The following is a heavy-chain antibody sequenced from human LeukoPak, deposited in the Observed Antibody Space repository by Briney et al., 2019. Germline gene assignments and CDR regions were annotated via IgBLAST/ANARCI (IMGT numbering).Heavy chain of an antibody. D-gene: IGHD3-22*01. CDR3: ARDRGYYDSSGYLGRWYYFDY. CDR2: IYTSGST. J-gene: IGHJ4*02. V-gene: IGHV4-4*07. Sequence: PSETLSLTCTVSGGSISSYYWSWIRQPAGKGLEWIGRIYTSGSTNYNPSLKSRVTMSVDTSKNQFSLKLSSVTAADTAVYYCARDRGYYDSSGYLGRWYYFDYWGQGTLVTVSS. CDR1: GGSISSYY.